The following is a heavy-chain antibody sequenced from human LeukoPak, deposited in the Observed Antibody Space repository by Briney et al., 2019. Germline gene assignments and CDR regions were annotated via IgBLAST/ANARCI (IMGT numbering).Heavy chain of an antibody. CDR1: GFTFSSYS. J-gene: IGHJ4*02. Sequence: GGSLRLSCAASGFTFSSYSMNWVRQAPGKGLEWVSSISSSSSYIYYADSVKGRFTISRDNAKNSLYLQMNSLRAEDTAVYYCARDRSGLLWFGELSYFDYWGQGTLVTVSS. CDR2: ISSSSSYI. V-gene: IGHV3-21*01. D-gene: IGHD3-10*01. CDR3: ARDRSGLLWFGELSYFDY.